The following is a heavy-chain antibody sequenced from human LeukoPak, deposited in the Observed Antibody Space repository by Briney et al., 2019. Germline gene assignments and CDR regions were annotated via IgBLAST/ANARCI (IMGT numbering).Heavy chain of an antibody. J-gene: IGHJ4*02. V-gene: IGHV4-31*03. CDR1: GGSISSGDYY. Sequence: SETVSLTCTVSGGSISSGDYYWSWIRQHPGKGLEWIGNIYYSGSTYYNPSLKSRVTISVDTSKSQFSLKLSSVTAADTAVYYCAREGYDSSYYYYLDYWGQGTLVTVSS. CDR2: IYYSGST. CDR3: AREGYDSSYYYYLDY. D-gene: IGHD3-22*01.